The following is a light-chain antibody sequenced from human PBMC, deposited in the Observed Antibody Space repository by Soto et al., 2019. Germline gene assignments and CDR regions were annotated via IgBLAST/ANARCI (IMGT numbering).Light chain of an antibody. CDR3: ETWDFNPRV. Sequence: QSVLTQSSSASASLGSSVKLTCTLSSGHSSYIIAWHQQQPGKAPRYLMKLEGSGSYNKGSGVPDRFSGSSSGADRYLTISNLQFEDEGDYYCETWDFNPRVFGGGTKLTVL. CDR2: LEGSGSY. V-gene: IGLV4-60*02. J-gene: IGLJ3*02. CDR1: SGHSSYI.